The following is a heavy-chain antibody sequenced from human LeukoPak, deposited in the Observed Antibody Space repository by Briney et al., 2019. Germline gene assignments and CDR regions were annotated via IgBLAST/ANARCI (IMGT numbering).Heavy chain of an antibody. CDR2: IYFIGGP. D-gene: IGHD3-3*01. CDR3: ARGQTPREYDFWSGYPYQNYYYYMDV. Sequence: SETPSPTLTVFGFSLRCLYRGWVWGPPREGAGGGGYIYFIGGPHYKPSLKSRVTISVDTSKNQFSLKLSSVTAADTAVYYCARGQTPREYDFWSGYPYQNYYYYMDVWGKGTTVTVSS. J-gene: IGHJ6*03. CDR1: GFSLRCLY. V-gene: IGHV4-59*01.